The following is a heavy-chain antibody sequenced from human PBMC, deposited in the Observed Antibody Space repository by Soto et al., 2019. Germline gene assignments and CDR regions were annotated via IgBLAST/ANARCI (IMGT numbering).Heavy chain of an antibody. Sequence: SGPTLVNPTQTLTLTCTFSGFSLSTSGMCVSWIRQPPGKALEWLARIDWDEDKYYSTSLKTRLTISKDTSKNQVVLTMTNMDPVDTATYYCARIRRTGYSSGWYIDYWGQGTLVTVSS. D-gene: IGHD6-19*01. V-gene: IGHV2-70*11. CDR2: IDWDEDK. CDR3: ARIRRTGYSSGWYIDY. J-gene: IGHJ4*02. CDR1: GFSLSTSGMC.